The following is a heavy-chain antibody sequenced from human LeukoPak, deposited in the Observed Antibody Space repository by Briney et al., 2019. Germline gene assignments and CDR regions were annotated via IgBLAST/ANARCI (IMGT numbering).Heavy chain of an antibody. V-gene: IGHV1-8*03. J-gene: IGHJ4*02. CDR1: GYTFTSYD. CDR3: ARGLTGEFDY. D-gene: IGHD1-20*01. CDR2: MNPNSGNT. Sequence: AXVKVSCKASGYTFTSYDINWVRQAPGQGLEGMGWMNPNSGNTVYAQKFQGRVTITRNTSISTAYMELSSLRSEDTAVYYCARGLTGEFDYWGQGTLITVSS.